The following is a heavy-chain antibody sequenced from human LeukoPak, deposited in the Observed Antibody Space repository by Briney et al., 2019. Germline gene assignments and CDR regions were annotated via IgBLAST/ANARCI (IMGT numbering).Heavy chain of an antibody. J-gene: IGHJ5*02. CDR1: GGSISSCY. V-gene: IGHV4-59*08. CDR3: ARQKYGCSGGSCYWSWFDP. D-gene: IGHD2-15*01. Sequence: SETLSLTCTVSGGSISSCYWSWIRQPPGKGLEWIGYIYYSGSTNYNPSLKSRVTISVDTSKNQFSLKLSSMTAADTAVYYCARQKYGCSGGSCYWSWFDPWGQGTLVTVSS. CDR2: IYYSGST.